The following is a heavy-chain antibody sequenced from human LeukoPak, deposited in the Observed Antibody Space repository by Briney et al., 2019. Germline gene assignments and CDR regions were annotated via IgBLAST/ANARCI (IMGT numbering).Heavy chain of an antibody. D-gene: IGHD6-19*01. Sequence: GGSLRLSCAASGFTFSSCEMNWVRQAPGKGLEWVSYISSSGSTIYYADSVKGRFTISRDNAKNTLYLQMNSLRAEGTAVYYCADSSGWYEDAFDIWGQGTMVTVSS. CDR2: ISSSGSTI. J-gene: IGHJ3*02. CDR3: ADSSGWYEDAFDI. CDR1: GFTFSSCE. V-gene: IGHV3-48*03.